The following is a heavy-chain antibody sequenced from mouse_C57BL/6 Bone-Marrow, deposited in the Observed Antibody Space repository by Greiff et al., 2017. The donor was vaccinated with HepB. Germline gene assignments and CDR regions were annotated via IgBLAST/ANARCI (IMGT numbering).Heavy chain of an antibody. CDR2: IDPEDGDT. CDR3: TTFITTVVARDYAMDY. D-gene: IGHD1-1*01. Sequence: EVQLQQSGAELVRPGVSVKLSCTASGFNIKDYYMHWVKQRPEQGLEWIGRIDPEDGDTEYAPKFQGKATMTADTSSNTAYLQLSSLTSEDTAVYYCTTFITTVVARDYAMDYWGQGTSVTVSS. J-gene: IGHJ4*01. V-gene: IGHV14-1*01. CDR1: GFNIKDYY.